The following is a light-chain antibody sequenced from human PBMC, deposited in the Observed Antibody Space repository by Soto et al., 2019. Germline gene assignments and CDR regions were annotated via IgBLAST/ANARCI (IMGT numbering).Light chain of an antibody. Sequence: EIVLTQSPGTLSLSPGERATLSCRASQSVSNNYLAWYQQKPGQAPRLLIYGASTRATGIPDRFSGSGSGTDFTITISRLEPEDFAVYDCQQYGSSRWTFGQGTKVDI. CDR1: QSVSNNY. V-gene: IGKV3-20*01. J-gene: IGKJ1*01. CDR3: QQYGSSRWT. CDR2: GAS.